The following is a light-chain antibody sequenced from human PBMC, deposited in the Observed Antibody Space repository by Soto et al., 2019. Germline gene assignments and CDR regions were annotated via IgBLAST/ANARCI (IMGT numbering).Light chain of an antibody. J-gene: IGKJ4*01. CDR3: QQRSNGLT. Sequence: EVVLTQYPATLSLPPGGRATLSCRASQRVRSYLAWYQQKPGQAPRLLIYDASNRATGIPARFSGSGSGTDFTLTISSLESEDVAGYYCQQRSNGLTFGGGTKVEIK. CDR2: DAS. CDR1: QRVRSY. V-gene: IGKV3-11*01.